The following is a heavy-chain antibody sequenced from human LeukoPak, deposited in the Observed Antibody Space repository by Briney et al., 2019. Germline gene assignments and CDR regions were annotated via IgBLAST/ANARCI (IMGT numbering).Heavy chain of an antibody. CDR3: ARLHLLGAFDI. Sequence: SETLSLTCTVSGGSISSSSYYWGWIRQPPGKGLEWIGSIYYSGSTCYNPSLKSRVTISVDTSKNQFSLKLSSVTAADTAVYYCARLHLLGAFDIWGQGTMVTVSS. CDR1: GGSISSSSYY. V-gene: IGHV4-39*01. D-gene: IGHD2-15*01. CDR2: IYYSGST. J-gene: IGHJ3*02.